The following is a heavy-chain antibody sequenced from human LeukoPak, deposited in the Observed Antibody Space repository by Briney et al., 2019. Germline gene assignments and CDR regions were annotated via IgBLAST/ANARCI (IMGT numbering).Heavy chain of an antibody. Sequence: GASVKVSCKASGYTFTSYYMHWVRQAPGQGLEWMGIINPSGGSTSYAQKFQGRVTMTRDTSTSTVYMELRSLRSEDTAVYYCARGSVVVPAATTYSLDYWGQGTLVTVSS. V-gene: IGHV1-46*01. D-gene: IGHD2-2*01. CDR3: ARGSVVVPAATTYSLDY. CDR1: GYTFTSYY. J-gene: IGHJ4*02. CDR2: INPSGGST.